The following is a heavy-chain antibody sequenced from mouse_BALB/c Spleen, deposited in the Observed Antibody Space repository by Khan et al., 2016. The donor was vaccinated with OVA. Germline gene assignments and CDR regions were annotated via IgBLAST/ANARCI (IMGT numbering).Heavy chain of an antibody. CDR1: GFSLTTYG. CDR2: IWSDGIT. CDR3: ARGGFQAMSC. Sequence: QVQLKESGPGLVAPSQSLSITCTVPGFSLTTYGVHWVRQPPGKGLEWLVVIWSDGITTYNSALKSRLSISKDNSKSKFFFKMNSLQTDDTAIDCCARGGFQAMSCWGQGTRGTGTS. J-gene: IGHJ4*01. V-gene: IGHV2-6*02.